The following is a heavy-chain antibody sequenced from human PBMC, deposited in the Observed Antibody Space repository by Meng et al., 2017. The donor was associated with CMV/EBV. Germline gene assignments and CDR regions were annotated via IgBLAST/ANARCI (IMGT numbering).Heavy chain of an antibody. D-gene: IGHD2-8*01. CDR1: GFTFDRSA. CDR3: ARDDCGNYCTLAD. J-gene: IGHJ4*02. V-gene: IGHV3-9*01. Sequence: GGSLRLSCAASGFTFDRSAIHWVRQVPGKGLEWVSGIGYNSDYIGYADSVKGRFTISRDNAKNSVYLQMNSLRPEDTALHYCARDDCGNYCTLADWGQGTLVTVSS. CDR2: IGYNSDYI.